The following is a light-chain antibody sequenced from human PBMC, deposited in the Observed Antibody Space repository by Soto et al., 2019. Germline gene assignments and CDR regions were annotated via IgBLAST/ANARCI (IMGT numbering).Light chain of an antibody. J-gene: IGKJ4*01. CDR1: QSLANY. CDR3: QQRSSWPRT. Sequence: EIVLTQSPATLSLSPGERATLSCRASQSLANYLAWYQQKPGQAPRLLMYDASNRATGIPARFSGSGSGTDFTLTISSLEPEDFVLYYCQQRSSWPRTFGGGTKVEIK. CDR2: DAS. V-gene: IGKV3-11*01.